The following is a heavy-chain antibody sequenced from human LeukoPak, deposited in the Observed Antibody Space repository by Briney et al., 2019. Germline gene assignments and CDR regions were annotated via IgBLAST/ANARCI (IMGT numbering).Heavy chain of an antibody. CDR3: ARSRASSWSRVNSSSPRGMDV. J-gene: IGHJ6*02. CDR2: IIPILGTA. CDR1: GGTFSSYA. Sequence: ASVKVSCKASGGTFSSYAISWVRQAPGQGLEWMGGIIPILGTANYAQKFQGRVTITADESTSTAYMELSSLRSEDTAVYYCARSRASSWSRVNSSSPRGMDVWGQGTTVTVSS. V-gene: IGHV1-69*13. D-gene: IGHD6-6*01.